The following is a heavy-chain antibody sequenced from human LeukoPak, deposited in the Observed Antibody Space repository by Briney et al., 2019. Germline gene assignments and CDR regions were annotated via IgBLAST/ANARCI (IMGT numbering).Heavy chain of an antibody. D-gene: IGHD3-9*01. J-gene: IGHJ4*02. CDR1: GFTFSDYY. Sequence: GGSLRPSCAASGFTFSDYYMSWIRQAPGKGLEWVSYISSSSSYTNYADSVKGRFTISRDDAKNSLYLQMNSLRAEDTAVYYCARTVYDILTGFGYWGQGTLVTVSS. V-gene: IGHV3-11*06. CDR2: ISSSSSYT. CDR3: ARTVYDILTGFGY.